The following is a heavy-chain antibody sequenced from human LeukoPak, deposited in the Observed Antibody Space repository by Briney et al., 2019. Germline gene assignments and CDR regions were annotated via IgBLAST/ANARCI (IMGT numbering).Heavy chain of an antibody. D-gene: IGHD6-13*01. CDR3: ARGVGSSRPTYYYGMDV. J-gene: IGHJ6*02. CDR1: GYTFTSYY. Sequence: ASVKVSCKASGYTFTSYYMHWVRQAPGQGLERMGIINPSGGSTSYAQKLQGRVTMTRDTSTSTVYMELSSLRSEDTAVYYCARGVGSSRPTYYYGMDVWGQGTTVTVSS. CDR2: INPSGGST. V-gene: IGHV1-46*01.